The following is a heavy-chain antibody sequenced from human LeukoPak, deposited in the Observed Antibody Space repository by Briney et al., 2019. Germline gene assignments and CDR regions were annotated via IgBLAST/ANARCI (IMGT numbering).Heavy chain of an antibody. V-gene: IGHV3-23*01. D-gene: IGHD5-18*01. CDR3: AKARWWDTAMVKGYYFDY. Sequence: VGSLRLSCAASGFTFSSYAMSWVRQAPGKGLEWVSAISGSGGSTYYADSVKGRFTISRDNSKNTLYLQMNSLRAEDTAVYYCAKARWWDTAMVKGYYFDYWGQGTLVTVSS. J-gene: IGHJ4*02. CDR1: GFTFSSYA. CDR2: ISGSGGST.